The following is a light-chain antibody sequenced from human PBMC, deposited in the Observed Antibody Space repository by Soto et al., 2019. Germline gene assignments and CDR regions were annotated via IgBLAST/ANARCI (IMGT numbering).Light chain of an antibody. V-gene: IGLV2-14*03. CDR3: SSYTTSNTRQIV. CDR2: DVS. J-gene: IGLJ1*01. CDR1: SSEVGGYNY. Sequence: QSALPQPASVSGSPGQSITISCTGTSSEVGGYNYVSWYQHHPGNAPKLMIYDVSNRPSGVSNRFSGSKSGNTASLTISGLQPEDEADYYCSSYTTSNTRQIVFGTGTKVTDL.